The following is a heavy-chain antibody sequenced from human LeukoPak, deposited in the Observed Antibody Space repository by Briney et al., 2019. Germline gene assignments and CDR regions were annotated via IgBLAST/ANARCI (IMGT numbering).Heavy chain of an antibody. CDR2: ISGSGTTI. CDR3: ARVGNFDY. V-gene: IGHV3-48*03. Sequence: QPGGSLRLSCEVSGFTFSGYEKNWVRQAPGKGLEWVSYISGSGTTIYYADSVKGRFTISRDNAKNSLYLQMNSLRAEDTAVYYCARVGNFDYWGQGTLVTVSS. J-gene: IGHJ4*02. CDR1: GFTFSGYE.